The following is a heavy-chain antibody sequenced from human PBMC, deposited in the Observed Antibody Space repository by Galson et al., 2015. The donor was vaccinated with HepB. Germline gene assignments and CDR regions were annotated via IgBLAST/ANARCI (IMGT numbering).Heavy chain of an antibody. V-gene: IGHV4-61*02. CDR1: GGSISSGSYY. J-gene: IGHJ4*02. CDR3: ARVLLPSYDSVGYYFDY. D-gene: IGHD5-12*01. CDR2: IYTSGST. Sequence: TLSLTCTVSGGSISSGSYYWSWIRQPAGKGLEWIGRIYTSGSTNYNPSLKSRVTMSVDTSKNQFSLKLSSVTAADTAVYYCARVLLPSYDSVGYYFDYWGQGTLVTVSS.